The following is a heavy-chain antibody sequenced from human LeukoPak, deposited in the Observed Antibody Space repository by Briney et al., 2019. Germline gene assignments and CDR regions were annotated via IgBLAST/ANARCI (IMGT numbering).Heavy chain of an antibody. V-gene: IGHV3-30*02. D-gene: IGHD5-12*01. CDR2: VRYDESNK. J-gene: IGHJ4*02. Sequence: PGGSLRLSCQTSGFVFSNYGMRWVRQAPGKGLEWVAFVRYDESNKYYADSLKGRFTISRDNSRNTVYLQINSLRAEDTGVYSCAKDSNTGYVSVGPDYWGLGTLVTVSS. CDR1: GFVFSNYG. CDR3: AKDSNTGYVSVGPDY.